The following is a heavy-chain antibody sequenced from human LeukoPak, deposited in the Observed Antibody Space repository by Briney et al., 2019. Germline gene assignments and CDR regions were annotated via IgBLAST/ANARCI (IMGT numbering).Heavy chain of an antibody. V-gene: IGHV3-7*01. CDR2: IKQDGSEK. CDR3: ASGGGSNYYGSGSPFGY. CDR1: GFTFSSYW. J-gene: IGHJ4*02. D-gene: IGHD3-10*01. Sequence: GGSLRLSCAASGFTFSSYWMSWVRQAPGKGLEWVANIKQDGSEKYYVDSVKGRFTISRDNAKNSLYLQMNSLRAEDTAVYYCASGGGSNYYGSGSPFGYWGQGTLVTVSS.